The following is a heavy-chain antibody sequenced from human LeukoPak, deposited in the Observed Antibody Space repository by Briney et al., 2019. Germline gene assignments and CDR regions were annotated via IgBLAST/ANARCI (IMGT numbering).Heavy chain of an antibody. CDR2: IIPILDRT. D-gene: IGHD3-16*01. CDR3: ARGWGGQTHFDH. Sequence: SVKVSCKASGGTFSSYAIIWVRQAPGQGLEWMGRIIPILDRTNYAQKLQGRVTITADKSTSTVYMELSSLRSEDTAVYYCARGWGGQTHFDHWGQGTLVTVSS. CDR1: GGTFSSYA. V-gene: IGHV1-69*04. J-gene: IGHJ4*02.